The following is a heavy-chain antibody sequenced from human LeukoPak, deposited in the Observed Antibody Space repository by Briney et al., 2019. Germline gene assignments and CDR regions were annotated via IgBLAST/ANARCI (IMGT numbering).Heavy chain of an antibody. V-gene: IGHV3-30*18. CDR2: ISYDGSNK. CDR3: AKDLMRLGLY. Sequence: GGSLRLSCAASGFTFSSYGMHWVRQAPGKGLECVAVISYDGSNKYYADSVKGRFTISRDNSKNTLYLQMNSLRAEDTAVYYCAKDLMRLGLYWGQGTLVTVSS. J-gene: IGHJ4*02. CDR1: GFTFSSYG. D-gene: IGHD3-22*01.